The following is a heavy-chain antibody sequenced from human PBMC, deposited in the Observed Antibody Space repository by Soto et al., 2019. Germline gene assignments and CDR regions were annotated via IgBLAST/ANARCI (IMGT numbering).Heavy chain of an antibody. CDR1: GFTFSSYW. D-gene: IGHD1-1*01. J-gene: IGHJ6*03. V-gene: IGHV3-74*01. CDR3: ATGLELDYYYYYMDV. Sequence: GGSLRLSCAASGFTFSSYWMHWVRQAPGKGLVWVSRINSDGSSTSYADSVKGRFTISRDNAKNTLYLQMNSLRAEDTAVYYCATGLELDYYYYYMDVWGKGTTVTVSS. CDR2: INSDGSST.